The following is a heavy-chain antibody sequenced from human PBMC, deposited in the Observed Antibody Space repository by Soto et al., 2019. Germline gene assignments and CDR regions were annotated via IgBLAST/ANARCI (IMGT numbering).Heavy chain of an antibody. CDR2: IIPIFGTA. V-gene: IGHV1-69*13. CDR3: ARESRNSSSNNWFDP. J-gene: IGHJ5*02. D-gene: IGHD6-13*01. CDR1: GGTFSSYA. Sequence: GASVKVSCKASGGTFSSYAISWVRQAPGQGLEWMGGIIPIFGTANYAQKFQGRVTITADESTSTAYMELSSLRSEDTAVYYCARESRNSSSNNWFDPWGQGTLVTVSS.